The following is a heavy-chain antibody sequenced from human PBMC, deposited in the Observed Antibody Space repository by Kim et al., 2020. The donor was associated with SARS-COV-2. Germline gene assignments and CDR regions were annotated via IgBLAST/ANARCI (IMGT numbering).Heavy chain of an antibody. J-gene: IGHJ4*02. CDR2: ISYDGSNK. CDR3: AKEPDYGSGGYLDY. CDR1: GFTFSSYG. D-gene: IGHD3-10*01. Sequence: GGSLRLSCAASGFTFSSYGMHWVRQAPGKGLEWVAVISYDGSNKYYADSVKGRFTISRDNSKNTLYLQMNSLRAEDTAVYYCAKEPDYGSGGYLDYWGQG. V-gene: IGHV3-30*18.